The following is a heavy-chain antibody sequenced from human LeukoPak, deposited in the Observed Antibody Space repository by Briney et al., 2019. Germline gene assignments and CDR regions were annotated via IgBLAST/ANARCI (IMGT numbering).Heavy chain of an antibody. Sequence: GGSLRLSCAASGFTFSSYWMSWVRQAPGKGLEWVANIKQDGSEKYYVDSVKGRFTISRDNAKNSLYLQMNSLRAEDTAVYYCARDPYSGGYGAYYYYYMDVWGKGTTVTVSS. CDR1: GFTFSSYW. D-gene: IGHD6-19*01. CDR3: ARDPYSGGYGAYYYYYMDV. J-gene: IGHJ6*03. CDR2: IKQDGSEK. V-gene: IGHV3-7*01.